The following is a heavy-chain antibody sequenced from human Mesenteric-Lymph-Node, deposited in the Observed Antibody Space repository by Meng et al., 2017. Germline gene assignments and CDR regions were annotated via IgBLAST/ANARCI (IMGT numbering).Heavy chain of an antibody. Sequence: GESLKISCAASGLSFSNNWMHWVRQVPGKGLVWVSRVNTDVSSTTYADSVKGRFTISRDNAKNTLYLQMNSLRAEDTAVYYCAGAFRDSSGYDGGYFDYWGQGTLVTVSS. J-gene: IGHJ4*02. D-gene: IGHD5-12*01. CDR1: GLSFSNNW. CDR2: VNTDVSST. V-gene: IGHV3-74*01. CDR3: AGAFRDSSGYDGGYFDY.